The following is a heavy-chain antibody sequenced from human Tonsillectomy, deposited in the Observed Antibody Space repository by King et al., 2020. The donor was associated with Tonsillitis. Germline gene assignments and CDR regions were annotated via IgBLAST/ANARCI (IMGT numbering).Heavy chain of an antibody. Sequence: QMQLQELGPGLVKPSETLSLTCTVSGGSIISYYWSWIRQPAGKGLEWIGRIYTSGSTNYNPSLKSRVTMSVDTSKNQFSLKLSSVTAADTAVYYCARDWDYGSGSASLDYWGQGTLVTVSS. D-gene: IGHD3-10*01. CDR2: IYTSGST. V-gene: IGHV4-4*07. J-gene: IGHJ4*02. CDR1: GGSIISYY. CDR3: ARDWDYGSGSASLDY.